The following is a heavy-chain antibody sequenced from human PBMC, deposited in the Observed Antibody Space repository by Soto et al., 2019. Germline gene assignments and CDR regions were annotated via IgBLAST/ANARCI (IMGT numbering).Heavy chain of an antibody. V-gene: IGHV1-58*01. Sequence: SVKVSCKASGFTFTSSAVQWVRQARGQRLEWIGWIVVGSGNTNYAQKFQERVTITRDMSTSTAYMELSSLRSEDTAVYYCAADGVLITFGGVIHTLNWFDPWGQGTLVTVSS. CDR3: AADGVLITFGGVIHTLNWFDP. J-gene: IGHJ5*02. CDR1: GFTFTSSA. CDR2: IVVGSGNT. D-gene: IGHD3-16*02.